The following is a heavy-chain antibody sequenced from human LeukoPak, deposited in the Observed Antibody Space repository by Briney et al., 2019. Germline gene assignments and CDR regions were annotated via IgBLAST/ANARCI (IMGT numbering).Heavy chain of an antibody. D-gene: IGHD1-26*01. CDR2: ISAYNGNT. Sequence: ASVKVPCKASGYSFTSYGISWVRQAPGQGLEWMGWISAYNGNTNYAQKLQGRVTMTTDTSTSTADMELRSLRSDDTAVYYCARDLLVVGATYWFDPWGQGTLVTVSS. J-gene: IGHJ5*02. V-gene: IGHV1-18*01. CDR3: ARDLLVVGATYWFDP. CDR1: GYSFTSYG.